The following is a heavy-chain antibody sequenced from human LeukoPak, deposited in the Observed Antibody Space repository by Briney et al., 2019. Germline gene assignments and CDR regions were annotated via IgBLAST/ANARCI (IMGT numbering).Heavy chain of an antibody. CDR2: INHSGST. Sequence: SETLSLTCTVSGYSISSGYNWGWIRQPPGKGLEWSGSINHSGSTYYNPSLKSRVTISVDTSKNQFSLMLSSVTAADTAVYYCARVRITMVRGAPAYFDYWGQGTLVTVSS. V-gene: IGHV4-38-2*02. CDR3: ARVRITMVRGAPAYFDY. CDR1: GYSISSGYN. D-gene: IGHD3-10*01. J-gene: IGHJ4*02.